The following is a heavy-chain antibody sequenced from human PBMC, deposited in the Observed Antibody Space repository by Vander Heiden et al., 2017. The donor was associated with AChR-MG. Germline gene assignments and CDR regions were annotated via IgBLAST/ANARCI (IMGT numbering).Heavy chain of an antibody. CDR1: GFTFSRYA. V-gene: IGHV3-23*01. CDR2: ISKSASST. CDR3: AKDSALSESDYDYFDY. J-gene: IGHJ4*02. Sequence: EVQLLESGGDLVQPGGSLRLSCAASGFTFSRYAMSWVRLAPGKGPEWVSVISKSASSTYYADSVKGRFTISRDNSKNTVYLQMNNLRADDTAVYYCAKDSALSESDYDYFDYWGQGTLVTVSS. D-gene: IGHD4-17*01.